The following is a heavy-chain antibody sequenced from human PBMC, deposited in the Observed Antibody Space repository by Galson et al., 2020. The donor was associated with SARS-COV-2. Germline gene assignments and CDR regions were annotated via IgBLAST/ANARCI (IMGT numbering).Heavy chain of an antibody. CDR1: GFTSSSYW. CDR3: ARGDMGNDYFDY. V-gene: IGHV3-74*01. J-gene: IGHJ4*02. D-gene: IGHD7-27*01. CDR2: IYSEGSST. Sequence: ALHGESLKISCAVSGFTSSSYWMHWVRQAPGKGLVWVSRIYSEGSSTSYADSVKGRFTISGDNAKNTLYLQMNSLRAEDTAVYYCARGDMGNDYFDYWGQGTLVTVSS.